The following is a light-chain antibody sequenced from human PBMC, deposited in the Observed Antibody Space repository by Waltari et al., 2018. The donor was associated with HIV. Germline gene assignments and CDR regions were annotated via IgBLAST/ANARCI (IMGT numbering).Light chain of an antibody. CDR1: ALPKQY. CDR3: QSADSSATYRV. CDR2: KDS. V-gene: IGLV3-25*03. Sequence: SYELTQPPSVSVSPGQTARITCSGDALPKQYAYWYQQKPGQAPVLVIYKDSERPSGIPERFSGSSSGTTVMLTISGVQAEDEADYDCQSADSSATYRVFGGGTKLTVL. J-gene: IGLJ3*02.